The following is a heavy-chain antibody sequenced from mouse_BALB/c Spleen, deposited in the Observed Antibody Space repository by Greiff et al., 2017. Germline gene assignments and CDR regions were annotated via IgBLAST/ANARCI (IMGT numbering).Heavy chain of an antibody. Sequence: EVKLMESGPGLVKPSQSLSLTCTVTGYSITSDYAWNWIRQFPGNKLEWMGYISYSGSTSYNPSLKSRISITRDTSKNQFFLQLNSVTTEDTATYYCARIYYGNYLDYWGQGTTLTVSS. CDR2: ISYSGST. J-gene: IGHJ2*01. V-gene: IGHV3-2*02. CDR3: ARIYYGNYLDY. D-gene: IGHD2-1*01. CDR1: GYSITSDYA.